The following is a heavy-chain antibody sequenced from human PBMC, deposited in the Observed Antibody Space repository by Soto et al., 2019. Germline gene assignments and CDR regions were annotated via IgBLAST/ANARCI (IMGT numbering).Heavy chain of an antibody. CDR3: ARGDSSGYYKSWFDP. CDR2: IIPIFGTA. Sequence: ASVKVSCKASGGTFSSYAISWVRQAPGQGLEWMGGIIPIFGTANYAQKFQGRVTITADESTSTAYMELSSLRSEDTAVYYCARGDSSGYYKSWFDPWGQGTLVTVSS. V-gene: IGHV1-69*13. D-gene: IGHD3-22*01. CDR1: GGTFSSYA. J-gene: IGHJ5*02.